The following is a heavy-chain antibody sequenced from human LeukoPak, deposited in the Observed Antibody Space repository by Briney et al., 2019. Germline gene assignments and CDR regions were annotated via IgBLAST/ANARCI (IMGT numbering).Heavy chain of an antibody. Sequence: SETLSLTCTVSGGSISSGDYYWSWIRQPPGKGLEWIGYIYYSGSTYYNPSLKSRVTISVDTSKNQFSLKLSSVAAADTAVYYCAREHYSVTSGYPAHYGMDIWGQGTTVTVS. J-gene: IGHJ6*02. V-gene: IGHV4-30-4*02. CDR2: IYYSGST. CDR1: GGSISSGDYY. CDR3: AREHYSVTSGYPAHYGMDI. D-gene: IGHD3-22*01.